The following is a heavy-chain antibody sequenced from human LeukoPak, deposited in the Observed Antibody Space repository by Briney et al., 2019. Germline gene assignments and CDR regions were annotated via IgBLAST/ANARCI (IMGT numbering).Heavy chain of an antibody. D-gene: IGHD3-10*01. J-gene: IGHJ4*02. CDR2: IIPIFGTA. CDR3: ARGGPYYYGSGIDY. V-gene: IGHV1-69*13. CDR1: GYTFTIYD. Sequence: ASVKVSCKASGYTFTIYDISWVRQAPGQGLEWMGGIIPIFGTANYAQKFQGRVTIAADESTSTAYMELSSLRSEDTAVYYCARGGPYYYGSGIDYWGQGTLVTVSS.